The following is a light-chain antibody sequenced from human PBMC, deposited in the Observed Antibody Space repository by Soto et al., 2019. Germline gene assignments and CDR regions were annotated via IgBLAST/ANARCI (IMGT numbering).Light chain of an antibody. V-gene: IGLV3-21*02. Sequence: SYELTQPPSVSVAPGQTARIPCGGNNLGSKSVHWYQQRPGQAPVLVVYDDSDRPSGIPERFSGSNSGNTATLIISRVEAGDEADYYCQVWDNGDRQVFGGGTQLTVL. J-gene: IGLJ3*02. CDR1: NLGSKS. CDR3: QVWDNGDRQV. CDR2: DDS.